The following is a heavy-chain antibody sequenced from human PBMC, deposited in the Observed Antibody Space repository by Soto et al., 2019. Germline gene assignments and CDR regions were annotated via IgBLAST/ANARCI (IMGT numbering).Heavy chain of an antibody. V-gene: IGHV4-59*01. CDR3: ARLRGGPIYYGSGRYYNIHYYYYGMDV. CDR1: GGSISSYY. CDR2: IYYSGST. J-gene: IGHJ6*02. Sequence: PSETLSLTCTVSGGSISSYYWSWIRQPPGKGLEWIGYIYYSGSTNYNPSLKSRVTISVDTSKNQFSLKLSSVTAADTAVYYCARLRGGPIYYGSGRYYNIHYYYYGMDVWGQGTTVTVSS. D-gene: IGHD3-10*01.